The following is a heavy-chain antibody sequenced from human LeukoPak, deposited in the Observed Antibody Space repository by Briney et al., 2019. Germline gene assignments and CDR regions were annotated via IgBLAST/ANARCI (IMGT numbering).Heavy chain of an antibody. CDR1: GGSFSGYY. J-gene: IGHJ5*02. CDR3: ARGRGIITMVRANWFDP. D-gene: IGHD3-10*01. Sequence: PSETLSLTCAVYGGSFSGYYWSWIRQPPGKGLEWIGEINHSGSTNYNPSLKSRVTISVDTSKNQFSLKLSSVTAADTAVYYCARGRGIITMVRANWFDPWGQGTLVTVSS. V-gene: IGHV4-34*01. CDR2: INHSGST.